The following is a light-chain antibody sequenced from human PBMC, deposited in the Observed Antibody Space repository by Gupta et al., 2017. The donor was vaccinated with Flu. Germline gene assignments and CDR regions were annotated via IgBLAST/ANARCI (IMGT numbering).Light chain of an antibody. CDR2: EVN. J-gene: IGLJ2*01. CDR1: SSDVGGYNY. V-gene: IGLV2-8*01. Sequence: QSALTQPPSASGSPGQSVPISCTGTSSDVGGYNYVSWYQQHPGKAPKLIIYEVNKRPSGVPDRFSGSKSGNTASLTVSGLLAEDEADYYCCSYGGSKFFGGGTKLTGL. CDR3: CSYGGSKF.